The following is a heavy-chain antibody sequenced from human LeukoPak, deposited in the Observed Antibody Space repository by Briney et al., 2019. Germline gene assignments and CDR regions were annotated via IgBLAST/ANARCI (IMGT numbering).Heavy chain of an antibody. J-gene: IGHJ6*03. CDR2: IYYSGST. CDR1: GGSISSYY. CDR3: ARGSRAYYGSGIRYYYMDV. V-gene: IGHV4-59*12. Sequence: SETLSLTCTVSGGSISSYYWSWIRQPPGKGLEWIGYIYYSGSTYYNPSLKSRVTISVDTSKNQFSLKLSSVTAADTAVYYCARGSRAYYGSGIRYYYMDVWGKGTTVTVSS. D-gene: IGHD3-10*01.